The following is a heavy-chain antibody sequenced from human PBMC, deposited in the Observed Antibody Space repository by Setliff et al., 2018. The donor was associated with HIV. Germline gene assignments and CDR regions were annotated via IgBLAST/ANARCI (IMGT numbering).Heavy chain of an antibody. V-gene: IGHV7-4-1*02. CDR3: ARRSHSVGTSWPFDH. Sequence: EASVKVSCKASGYTFMNFAMHWVRQAPGQGLEWMGWINPNTGNPTYAQGFTGRFVFSLDTSVSTAYLQISSLEARDTGVYYCARRSHSVGTSWPFDHWGQGTQVTVSS. CDR2: INPNTGNP. CDR1: GYTFMNFA. D-gene: IGHD6-13*01. J-gene: IGHJ4*02.